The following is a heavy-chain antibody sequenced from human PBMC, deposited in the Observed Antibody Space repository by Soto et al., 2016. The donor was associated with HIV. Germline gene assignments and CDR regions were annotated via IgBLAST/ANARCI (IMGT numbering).Heavy chain of an antibody. J-gene: IGHJ4*02. D-gene: IGHD3-10*01. CDR3: ARERWGVLLVGSGSTFDY. Sequence: VQLVESGGGVVQPGRSLRLSCAASGFTFSSYAMHWVRQAPGKGLEWVAVISYDGSNKYYADSVKGRFTISRDNSKNTLYLQMNSLRAEDTAVYYCARERWGVLLVGSGSTFDYVGPGNPGPPSP. V-gene: IGHV3-30*04. CDR1: GFTFSSYA. CDR2: ISYDGSNK.